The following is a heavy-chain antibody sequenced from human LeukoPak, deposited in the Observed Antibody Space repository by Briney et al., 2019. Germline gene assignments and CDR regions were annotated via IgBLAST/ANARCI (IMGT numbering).Heavy chain of an antibody. CDR3: ARAAPLTMIVVVTKTNDAFDI. CDR1: GFTFSSYS. D-gene: IGHD3-22*01. V-gene: IGHV3-21*01. CDR2: ISSSSYI. Sequence: GGSLRLSCAASGFTFSSYSMNWVRQAPGKGLEWDSSISSSSYIYYADSVKGRFTISRDNAKNSLYLQMNSLRAEDTAVYYCARAAPLTMIVVVTKTNDAFDIWGQGTMVTVSS. J-gene: IGHJ3*02.